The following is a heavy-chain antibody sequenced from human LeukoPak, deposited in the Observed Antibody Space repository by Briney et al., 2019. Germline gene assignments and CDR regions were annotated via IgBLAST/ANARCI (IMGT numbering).Heavy chain of an antibody. Sequence: GGSLRLSCAASGFTFSSYAMSWVRQAPGKGLEWVSTISGGSTYYADSVKGRFTISRDNSKNTLYLQMNSLRAEDTAVYYCAKALAAGTSWGQGTLVTVSS. CDR2: ISGGST. CDR1: GFTFSSYA. D-gene: IGHD6-13*01. V-gene: IGHV3-23*01. CDR3: AKALAAGTS. J-gene: IGHJ4*02.